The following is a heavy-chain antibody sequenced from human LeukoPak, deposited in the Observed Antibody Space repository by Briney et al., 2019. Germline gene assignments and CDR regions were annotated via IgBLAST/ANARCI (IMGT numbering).Heavy chain of an antibody. CDR3: ARDAAGTLSFDY. V-gene: IGHV4-38-2*02. CDR2: IYHRGST. D-gene: IGHD6-19*01. J-gene: IGHJ4*02. Sequence: SETLSLTCAVSGYSISSGYYWGWIRQPPGKGLEWIGSIYHRGSTYYNPSLKSRVTISVDTSKNQFSLKLSSVTAADTAVYYCARDAAGTLSFDYWGQGTLVTVSS. CDR1: GYSISSGYY.